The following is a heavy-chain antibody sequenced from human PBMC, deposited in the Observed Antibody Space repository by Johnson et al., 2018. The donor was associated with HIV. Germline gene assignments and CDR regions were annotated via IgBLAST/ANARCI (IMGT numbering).Heavy chain of an antibody. CDR2: IYSGGST. J-gene: IGHJ3*02. D-gene: IGHD6-25*01. CDR1: GFTFDDYD. V-gene: IGHV3-66*01. CDR3: ARDGESQERRLGDAFDI. Sequence: VQLVESGGVVVQPGGSLRLSCAASGFTFDDYDMHWVRQAPGKGLEWVSIIYSGGSTYYAESVKGRFTLSRDNSKNTLYLQMNNLRGGETAVYYCARDGESQERRLGDAFDIWGQGTMVTVSS.